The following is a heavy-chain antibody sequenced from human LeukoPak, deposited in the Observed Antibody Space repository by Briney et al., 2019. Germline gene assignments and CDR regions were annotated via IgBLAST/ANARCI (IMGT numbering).Heavy chain of an antibody. J-gene: IGHJ4*02. V-gene: IGHV3-48*04. CDR1: GFTFSTYN. D-gene: IGHD3-3*01. CDR2: ISSSSSTI. Sequence: GESLRLSCAASGFTFSTYNMNWVRQAPGKGLEWVSYISSSSSTIYYADSVKGRFTISRDNAKNSLYLQMSSLRLEDTAVYYCARDAPVGFWSGSVYFDFWGQGTLVTVSS. CDR3: ARDAPVGFWSGSVYFDF.